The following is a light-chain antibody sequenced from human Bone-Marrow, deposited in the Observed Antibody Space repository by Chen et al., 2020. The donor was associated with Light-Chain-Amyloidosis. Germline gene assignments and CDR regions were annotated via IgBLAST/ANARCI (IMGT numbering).Light chain of an antibody. Sequence: SYVLTQPSSVSVAPGQTATIACGGNNIGSTSVHWYQQTPGQAPLLVVYDDSDRPSGIPERLSCSNSRNTATLTISRVEAGNEADYCCQVWDRSSDRPVFGGGTKLPVL. CDR2: DDS. J-gene: IGLJ3*02. CDR3: QVWDRSSDRPV. CDR1: NIGSTS. V-gene: IGLV3-21*02.